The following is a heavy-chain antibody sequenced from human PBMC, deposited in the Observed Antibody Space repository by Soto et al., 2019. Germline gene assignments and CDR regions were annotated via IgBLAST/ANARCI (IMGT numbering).Heavy chain of an antibody. Sequence: AISGSGGSTYYADSVKGRFTISRDNSKNTLYLQMNSLRAEDTAVYYCAKDMSYSDYWGQGTLVTVSS. V-gene: IGHV3-23*01. CDR3: AKDMSYSDY. J-gene: IGHJ4*02. D-gene: IGHD3-16*01. CDR2: ISGSGGST.